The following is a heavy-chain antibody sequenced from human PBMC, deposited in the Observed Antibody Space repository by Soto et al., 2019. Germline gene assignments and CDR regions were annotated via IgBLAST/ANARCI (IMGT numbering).Heavy chain of an antibody. V-gene: IGHV1-18*04. D-gene: IGHD4-17*01. CDR1: GYTFTSYG. J-gene: IGHJ4*02. Sequence: ASVKVSCKASGYTFTSYGISWVRQAPGQGLEWMGWISAYNGNTNYAQKLQGRVTMTTDTSTSTAYMELRSLRSDDTAVYYCARGCGVTTVVTPLCYWGQGTLVTVSS. CDR2: ISAYNGNT. CDR3: ARGCGVTTVVTPLCY.